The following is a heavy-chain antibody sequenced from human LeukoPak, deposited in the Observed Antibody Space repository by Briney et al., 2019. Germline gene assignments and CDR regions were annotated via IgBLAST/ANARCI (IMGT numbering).Heavy chain of an antibody. CDR2: IYHSGST. J-gene: IGHJ3*02. CDR3: ARGVYGGYPDDAFDI. D-gene: IGHD4-17*01. CDR1: GGSISSSNW. V-gene: IGHV4-4*02. Sequence: PSGTLSLTCAVSGGSISSSNWWSWVRQPPGKGLEWIGEIYHSGSTNYNPSLKSRVTISVDKSKNQFSLKLSSVTAADTAVYYCARGVYGGYPDDAFDIWGQGTMVTVSS.